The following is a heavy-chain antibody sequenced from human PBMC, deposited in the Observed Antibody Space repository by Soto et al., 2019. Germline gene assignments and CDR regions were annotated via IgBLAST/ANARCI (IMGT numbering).Heavy chain of an antibody. CDR1: GFTFSSYA. J-gene: IGHJ6*02. Sequence: QVQLVESGGGVVQPGRSLRLSCAASGFTFSSYAMHWVRQAPGKGLEWVAVISYDGSNKYYADSVKGRFTISRDNSKNTLYLQMNSLRAEDTAVYYCARRSSGGIIVVPATPPKDYYYYYGMDVWGQGTTVTVSS. CDR2: ISYDGSNK. V-gene: IGHV3-30-3*01. D-gene: IGHD2-2*01. CDR3: ARRSSGGIIVVPATPPKDYYYYYGMDV.